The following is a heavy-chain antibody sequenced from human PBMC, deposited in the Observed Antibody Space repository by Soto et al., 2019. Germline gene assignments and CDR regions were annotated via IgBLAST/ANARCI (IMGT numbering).Heavy chain of an antibody. J-gene: IGHJ3*02. CDR3: ETAEGIFGVVIALSAFVI. D-gene: IGHD3-3*01. CDR1: GYTLTELS. V-gene: IGHV1-24*01. CDR2: FDPEDGET. Sequence: ASVKVSCKVSGYTLTELSMHWVRQAPGKGLEWMGGFDPEDGETIYAQKFQGRVTMTEDTSTDTAYMELSSLRSEDTAVYYCETAEGIFGVVIALSAFVIWGQGTMVTVSS.